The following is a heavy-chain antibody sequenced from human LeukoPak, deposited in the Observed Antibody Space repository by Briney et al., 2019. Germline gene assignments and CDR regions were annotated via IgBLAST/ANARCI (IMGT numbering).Heavy chain of an antibody. V-gene: IGHV4-61*01. CDR1: GGSISSSSYY. CDR2: IYYSGST. Sequence: SETLSLTCTVSGGSISSSSYYWSWIRQPPGKGLEWIGYIYYSGSTNYNPSLKSRVTISVDTSKNQFSLKLSSVTAADTAVYYCARVAPFLTTMVTIPHYYYYYMDVWGKGTTVTISS. J-gene: IGHJ6*03. CDR3: ARVAPFLTTMVTIPHYYYYYMDV. D-gene: IGHD4-23*01.